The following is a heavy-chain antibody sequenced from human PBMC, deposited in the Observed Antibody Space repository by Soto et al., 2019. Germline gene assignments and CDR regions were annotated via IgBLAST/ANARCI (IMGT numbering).Heavy chain of an antibody. CDR2: ISAYNGNT. CDR1: GYTFASYA. J-gene: IGHJ6*02. Sequence: ASVKVSCKASGYTFASYAISWMRQAPGQGLEWMGWISAYNGNTNYAQKLQGRVTMTTDTSTSTAYMELRSLRSDDTAVYYCARDRGGSGGGRYYYYYGMDVWGQGTTVTVSS. V-gene: IGHV1-18*01. D-gene: IGHD6-25*01. CDR3: ARDRGGSGGGRYYYYYGMDV.